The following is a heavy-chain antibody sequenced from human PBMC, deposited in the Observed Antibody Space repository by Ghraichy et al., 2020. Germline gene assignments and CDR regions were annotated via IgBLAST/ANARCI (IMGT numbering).Heavy chain of an antibody. J-gene: IGHJ4*02. CDR1: GYTFTGYY. Sequence: ASVKVSCKASGYTFTGYYIHWVRQAPGQGLEWMGRINPNSGGTNYAQKFQGRVTMTRDTSISTAYMELSRLRSDDTAVYYCARSGEYGSGSYGAYWGQGTPVTVSS. D-gene: IGHD3-10*01. CDR3: ARSGEYGSGSYGAY. CDR2: INPNSGGT. V-gene: IGHV1-2*06.